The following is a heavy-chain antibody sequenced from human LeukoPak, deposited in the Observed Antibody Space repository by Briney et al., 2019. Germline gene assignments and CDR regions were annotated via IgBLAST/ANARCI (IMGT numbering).Heavy chain of an antibody. J-gene: IGHJ6*03. D-gene: IGHD2-2*01. CDR2: IYYGGSS. Sequence: PSETLSLTCTVSGGSISSNNFYWGWIRQPPGKGLEWIGNIYYGGSSYYNPSLMSRVTISVDTPKNQFSLKLSSVTAADTAVYYCARLHCSGATCYLYYYYMDVWGKGTTVTVSS. V-gene: IGHV4-39*01. CDR1: GGSISSNNFY. CDR3: ARLHCSGATCYLYYYYMDV.